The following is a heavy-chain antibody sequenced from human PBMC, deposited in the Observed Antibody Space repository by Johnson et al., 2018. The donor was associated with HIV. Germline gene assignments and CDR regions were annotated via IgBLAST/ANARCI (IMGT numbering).Heavy chain of an antibody. Sequence: VQLVESGGGLIQPGGSLRLSCAASGFTVSTYYMTWVRQASGKGLELVSLLYSSGKTYYADSVKGRFTISRDYSKNRLYLQMNSLRAEDTAVYYCAKEMEGYYGSGKGDAFDIWGQGTMVTVAS. V-gene: IGHV3-53*01. D-gene: IGHD3-10*01. CDR3: AKEMEGYYGSGKGDAFDI. CDR2: LYSSGKT. CDR1: GFTVSTYY. J-gene: IGHJ3*02.